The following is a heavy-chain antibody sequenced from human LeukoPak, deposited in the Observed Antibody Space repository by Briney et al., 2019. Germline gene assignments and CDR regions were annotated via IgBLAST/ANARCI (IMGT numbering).Heavy chain of an antibody. CDR3: ARDSGLQVDY. CDR1: GFTFSSYT. Sequence: GGSLRLSCAASGFTFSSYTMNWVRQAPGKGLEWVSSISSSSSYIYYADSVKGRFTISRDNAKNSLYLQMNSLRAEDTAVYYCARDSGLQVDYWGQGTLVTVSS. V-gene: IGHV3-21*01. J-gene: IGHJ4*02. CDR2: ISSSSSYI.